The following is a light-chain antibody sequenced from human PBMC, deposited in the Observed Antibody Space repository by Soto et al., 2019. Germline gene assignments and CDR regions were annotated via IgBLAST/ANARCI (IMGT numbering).Light chain of an antibody. J-gene: IGLJ2*01. V-gene: IGLV2-8*01. CDR3: GSYAGTNIYVV. Sequence: QSVLTQTPSASGSPGQSVTISCTVTSSDVGGYNYVSLYQQHAGKAPKLMIYEISKRPSGGPDRFLVSASGNTASLTVSGFKADDEADYSCGSYAGTNIYVVCGGGTRLTDL. CDR2: EIS. CDR1: SSDVGGYNY.